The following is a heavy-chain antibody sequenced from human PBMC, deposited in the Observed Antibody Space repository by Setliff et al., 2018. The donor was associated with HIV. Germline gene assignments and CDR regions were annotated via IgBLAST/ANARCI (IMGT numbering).Heavy chain of an antibody. V-gene: IGHV7-4-1*02. CDR2: INTNTGNP. CDR3: ARDGYYYDSSGHLAYYFDY. D-gene: IGHD3-22*01. Sequence: ASVKVSCKTSGYTFSDYDVAWVRQAPGQGLEWMGWINTNTGNPTYAQDFTGRFVFSLDTSVSTAYLQISSLKAEDIAVYYCARDGYYYDSSGHLAYYFDYWGRGTLVTVSS. J-gene: IGHJ4*02. CDR1: GYTFSDYD.